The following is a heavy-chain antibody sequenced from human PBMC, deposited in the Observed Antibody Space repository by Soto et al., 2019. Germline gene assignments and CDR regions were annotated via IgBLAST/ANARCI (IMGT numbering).Heavy chain of an antibody. Sequence: HPGGSLRLSCAASGFTFRSCAMGWVRQAPGKGLEWVSDIIDSGASTYYADSVKGRFTISRDNSKSTLYLQMNSLRAEDTALYYCAKGRSYYYYYGVDVWGQGTTVTDSS. CDR3: AKGRSYYYYYGVDV. CDR2: IIDSGAST. CDR1: GFTFRSCA. V-gene: IGHV3-23*01. J-gene: IGHJ6*02.